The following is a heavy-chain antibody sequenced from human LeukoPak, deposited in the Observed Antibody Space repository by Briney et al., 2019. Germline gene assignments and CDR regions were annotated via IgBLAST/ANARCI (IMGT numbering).Heavy chain of an antibody. CDR2: ISSSGSTI. J-gene: IGHJ6*01. CDR3: AREDGSQYYYYGMDV. CDR1: GFTFSDYY. V-gene: IGHV3-11*04. D-gene: IGHD3-10*01. Sequence: SGGSLRLSCAASGFTFSDYYMSWIRQAPGKGLEWVSYISSSGSTIYYADSVKGRFTISRDNAKNSLYLQMNSLRAEDTAVYYCAREDGSQYYYYGMDVWGQGTTVTVSS.